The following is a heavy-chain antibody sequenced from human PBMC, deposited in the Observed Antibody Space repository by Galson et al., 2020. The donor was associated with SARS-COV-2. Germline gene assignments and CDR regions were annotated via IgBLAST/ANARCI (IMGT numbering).Heavy chain of an antibody. D-gene: IGHD3-3*01. J-gene: IGHJ6*03. Sequence: GGSLRLSCAASGFTFSDYYMSWIRQAPGKGLEWVSYISSSGSTIYYADSVKGRFTISRDNAKNSLYLQMNSLRAEDTAVYYCARKRAYYDFWSGYYNDYYYMDVWGKGTTVTVSS. V-gene: IGHV3-11*01. CDR3: ARKRAYYDFWSGYYNDYYYMDV. CDR2: ISSSGSTI. CDR1: GFTFSDYY.